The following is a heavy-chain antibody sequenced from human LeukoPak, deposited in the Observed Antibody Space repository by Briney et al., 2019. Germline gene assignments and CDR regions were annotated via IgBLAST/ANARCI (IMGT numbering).Heavy chain of an antibody. CDR1: GFTVSSNY. V-gene: IGHV3-66*02. J-gene: IGHJ4*02. CDR3: AKDRDIVVVPAAMFDY. Sequence: GGSLRLSCAASGFTVSSNYMSWVRQAPGKGLEWVSVIYSGGSTYYADSVKGRFTISRDNSKNTLYLQMNSLRAEDTAVYYCAKDRDIVVVPAAMFDYWGQGTLVTVSS. D-gene: IGHD2-2*01. CDR2: IYSGGST.